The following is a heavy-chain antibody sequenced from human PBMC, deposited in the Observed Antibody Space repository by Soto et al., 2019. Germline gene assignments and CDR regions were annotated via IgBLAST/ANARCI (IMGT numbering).Heavy chain of an antibody. V-gene: IGHV4-31*03. J-gene: IGHJ6*02. D-gene: IGHD3-22*01. CDR3: ARDRGDSSLYYYYGMDV. Sequence: TLYLTCTVSGGSISSGGYYWSWIRQHPGKGLEGIGYIYYSGSTYYNPSLKSRVTISVDTSKNQFSLKLSSVTAADTAVYYCARDRGDSSLYYYYGMDVWGQGTTVTVS. CDR1: GGSISSGGYY. CDR2: IYYSGST.